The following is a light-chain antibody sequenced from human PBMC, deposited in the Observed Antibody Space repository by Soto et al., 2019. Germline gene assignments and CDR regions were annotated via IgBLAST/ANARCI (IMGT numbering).Light chain of an antibody. CDR3: QQLNAYPLT. CDR1: QDIKNY. CDR2: TAS. Sequence: DIQMPQSPSSLSASVGDRVTITFQASQDIKNYLNWYQQKPGKAPNLLIYTASSLESGVPSRFSGSGSGTDFTLTISNLQPEDFATYYCQQLNAYPLTFGQGTRLEIK. V-gene: IGKV1-17*02. J-gene: IGKJ5*01.